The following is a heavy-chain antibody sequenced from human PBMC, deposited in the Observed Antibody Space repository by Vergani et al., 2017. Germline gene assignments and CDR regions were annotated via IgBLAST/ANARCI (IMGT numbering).Heavy chain of an antibody. CDR1: GFSLSASAPG. J-gene: IGHJ4*02. CDR3: AHIQCHGSCQNSELDY. Sequence: QITLKESGPTLVKPTQTLTLTCTFSGFSLSASAPGVAWIRKPPGKALEWLGVVDYNDEKRYTPSLKGRLTITKDTSNSQVVLKMTNMDRVDTATYSCAHIQCHGSCQNSELDYWGQGTLVTVSS. V-gene: IGHV2-5*01. CDR2: VDYNDEK. D-gene: IGHD1-26*01.